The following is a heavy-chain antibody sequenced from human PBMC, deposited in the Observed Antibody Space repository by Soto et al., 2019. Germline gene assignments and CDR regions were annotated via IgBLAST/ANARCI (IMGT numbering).Heavy chain of an antibody. CDR3: ARLIAGMYYFDY. Sequence: LGESLKISCKGSGYSFTSYWISWVRQMPGKGLEWMGRIDPSDSYTNYSPSFQGHVTISADKSISTAYLQWSSLKASDTAMYYCARLIAGMYYFDYWGQGTLVTVSS. CDR2: IDPSDSYT. D-gene: IGHD6-13*01. V-gene: IGHV5-10-1*01. J-gene: IGHJ4*02. CDR1: GYSFTSYW.